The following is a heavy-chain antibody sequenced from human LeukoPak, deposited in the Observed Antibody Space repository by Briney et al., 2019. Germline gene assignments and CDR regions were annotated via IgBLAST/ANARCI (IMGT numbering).Heavy chain of an antibody. J-gene: IGHJ5*02. CDR2: INPNSGGT. Sequence: ASVEVSCKASGYTFTGYYTHWVRQAPGQGLEGMGGINPNSGGTNYAQKFQGWVTMTRDTSISTAYMELSRLRSDDTAVYYCARALTAAAGGTNWFDPWGQGTLVTVSS. D-gene: IGHD6-13*01. CDR1: GYTFTGYY. CDR3: ARALTAAAGGTNWFDP. V-gene: IGHV1-2*04.